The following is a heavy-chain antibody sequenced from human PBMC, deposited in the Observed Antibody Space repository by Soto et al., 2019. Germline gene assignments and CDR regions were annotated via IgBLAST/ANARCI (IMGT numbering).Heavy chain of an antibody. D-gene: IGHD1-26*01. Sequence: SETLSLTCAVYGGSFSGYYWSWIRQPPGKGLEWIGEINHSGSTNYNPSLKSRVTISVDTSKNQFSLKLSSVTAADTAVYYCARDGMDWFDPWGQGTLVTVSS. CDR1: GGSFSGYY. J-gene: IGHJ5*02. CDR3: ARDGMDWFDP. V-gene: IGHV4-34*01. CDR2: INHSGST.